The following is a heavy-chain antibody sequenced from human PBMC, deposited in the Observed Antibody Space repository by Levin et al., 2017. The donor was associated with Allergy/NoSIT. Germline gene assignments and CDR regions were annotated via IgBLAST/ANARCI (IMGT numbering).Heavy chain of an antibody. Sequence: GGSLRLSCAASGFSVSAYMGWVRQAPGKGLEWVSVICSNGHTFYADSVKGRFTISRDNSKNTLFLQMSSLRAEDTAVYYCARGLRDFYDTSGYDSPGSDYWGQGTLVTVSS. D-gene: IGHD3-22*01. CDR2: ICSNGHT. J-gene: IGHJ4*02. V-gene: IGHV3-66*01. CDR1: GFSVSAY. CDR3: ARGLRDFYDTSGYDSPGSDY.